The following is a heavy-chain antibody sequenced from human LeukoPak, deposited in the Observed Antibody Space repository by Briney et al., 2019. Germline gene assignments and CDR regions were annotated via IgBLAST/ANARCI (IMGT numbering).Heavy chain of an antibody. CDR3: ASHYDFWSGYLGEAYYYMDV. D-gene: IGHD3-3*01. J-gene: IGHJ6*03. CDR2: ISSSSSTI. Sequence: GGSLRLSCAASGFTFSSYSMNWVRQAPGKGLEWVSYISSSSSTIYYADSVKGRFTISRDNAKNSLYLQMNSLRAEDTAVYYCASHYDFWSGYLGEAYYYMDVWGKGTTVTVSS. V-gene: IGHV3-48*01. CDR1: GFTFSSYS.